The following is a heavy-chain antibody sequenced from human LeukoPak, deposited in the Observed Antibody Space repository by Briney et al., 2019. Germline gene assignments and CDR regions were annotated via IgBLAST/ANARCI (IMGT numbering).Heavy chain of an antibody. Sequence: GGSLRLSCAVSGFTFSGHRMFWVRQAPGKGLEWVSSTNSDGSITGYTDSVKGRFTVSRDNAKNTLYLQMNSLRAEDTAVYYCAELGITMIGGVWGKGTTVTISS. D-gene: IGHD3-10*02. CDR3: AELGITMIGGV. CDR1: GFTFSGHR. CDR2: TNSDGSIT. V-gene: IGHV3-74*01. J-gene: IGHJ6*04.